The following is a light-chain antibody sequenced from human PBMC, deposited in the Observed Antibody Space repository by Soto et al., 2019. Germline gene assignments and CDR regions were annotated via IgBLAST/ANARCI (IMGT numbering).Light chain of an antibody. Sequence: ETLMTQSPATLSVSPGEGVTLSCRANQSISSNLAWYQQKPGHTPRLLIYGATTRATGIPARFSGSGSGTEFTLSISSLQSEDVAVYYCQQYQNWPLTFGGGTKVDIK. CDR2: GAT. CDR3: QQYQNWPLT. J-gene: IGKJ4*01. CDR1: QSISSN. V-gene: IGKV3D-15*01.